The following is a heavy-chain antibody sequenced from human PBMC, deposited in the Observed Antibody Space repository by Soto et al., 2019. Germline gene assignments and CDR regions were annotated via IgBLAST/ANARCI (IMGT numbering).Heavy chain of an antibody. Sequence: SETLSLTCTVSGGSISSGGYYWSWIRQHPGKGLEWIGYIYYSGSTYYNPSLKSRVTISVDTSKNQFSLKLSSVTAADTAVYYCARAPAAMVEDYYYYGMDVWGQGTTVTVSS. CDR3: ARAPAAMVEDYYYYGMDV. CDR2: IYYSGST. J-gene: IGHJ6*02. CDR1: GGSISSGGYY. D-gene: IGHD2-2*01. V-gene: IGHV4-31*03.